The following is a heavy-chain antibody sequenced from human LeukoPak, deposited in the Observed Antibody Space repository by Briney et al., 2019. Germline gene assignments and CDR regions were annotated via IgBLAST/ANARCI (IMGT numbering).Heavy chain of an antibody. Sequence: ASVKVSCKVSGYTLTELSMHWVRQAPGQGLEWMGGIIPIFGTANYAQKFQGRVTITADESTSTAYMELSSLRSEDTAVYYCARGSDYGDYARDYWGQGTLVTVSS. CDR2: IIPIFGTA. J-gene: IGHJ4*02. D-gene: IGHD4-17*01. CDR3: ARGSDYGDYARDY. V-gene: IGHV1-69*13. CDR1: GYTLTELS.